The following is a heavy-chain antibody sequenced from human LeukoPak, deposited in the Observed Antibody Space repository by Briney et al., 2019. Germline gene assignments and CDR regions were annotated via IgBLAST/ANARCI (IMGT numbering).Heavy chain of an antibody. V-gene: IGHV1-69*06. D-gene: IGHD6-6*01. J-gene: IGHJ6*03. Sequence: SLKASCKASGGTFSSYVISWVRQSPGHRLESMGGIIPIFGTANYAQKFQGRVTITADTSTATTYMELSSLRSEDTAVYYCATGLPYSSSSGYHYYMDVWGKGTTVTVSS. CDR3: ATGLPYSSSSGYHYYMDV. CDR2: IIPIFGTA. CDR1: GGTFSSYV.